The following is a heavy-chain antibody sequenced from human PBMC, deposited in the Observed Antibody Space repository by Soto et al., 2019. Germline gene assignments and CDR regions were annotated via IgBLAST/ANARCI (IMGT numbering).Heavy chain of an antibody. J-gene: IGHJ6*02. D-gene: IGHD3-3*01. CDR2: ISGSGGST. V-gene: IGHV3-23*01. CDR1: GFTFSSYA. Sequence: GGSLRLSCAASGFTFSSYAMSWVRQAPGKGLEWVSAISGSGGSTYYADSVKGRFTISRDNSKNTLYLQLNSLRAEETAVNYCAKSRNYDFWSGYYTNYYYYGMDVWGQGTTVTVSS. CDR3: AKSRNYDFWSGYYTNYYYYGMDV.